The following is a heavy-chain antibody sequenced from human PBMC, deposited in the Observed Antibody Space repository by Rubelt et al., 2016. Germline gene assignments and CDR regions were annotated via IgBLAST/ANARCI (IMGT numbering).Heavy chain of an antibody. D-gene: IGHD6-13*01. CDR1: GFTFSNYV. CDR3: AREGGQQLVHEYFDY. J-gene: IGHJ4*02. V-gene: IGHV3-21*01. Sequence: GESGGGLVQPGGSLRLSCAASGFTFSNYVMSWVRQAPGKGLEWVSSISSSGSYIYYADSVEGRFTISRDNAKNSLYLQMNSLRAEDTAVYYCAREGGQQLVHEYFDYWGQGTLITVSS. CDR2: ISSSGSYI.